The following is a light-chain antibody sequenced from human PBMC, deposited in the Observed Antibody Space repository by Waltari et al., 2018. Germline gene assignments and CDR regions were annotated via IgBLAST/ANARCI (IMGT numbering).Light chain of an antibody. J-gene: IGLJ2*01. Sequence: QSALTQPASVSGSPGQSITISCTGSSSDVGSYKFVSWYQQHPGKAPQLMIYGGSQRPSVVSNRRSGAKSGNTASLTIAGLRAEDEADYYCCSYAGCSPHVIFGGGTKLTVL. CDR3: CSYAGCSPHVI. CDR1: SSDVGSYKF. CDR2: GGS. V-gene: IGLV2-23*01.